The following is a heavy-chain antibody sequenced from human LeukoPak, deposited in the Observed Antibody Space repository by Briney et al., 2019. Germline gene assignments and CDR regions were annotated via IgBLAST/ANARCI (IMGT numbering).Heavy chain of an antibody. D-gene: IGHD4-23*01. CDR2: ISGSGGST. CDR1: GFTFSSYA. Sequence: GGSLRLSCAASGFTFSSYAMSWVRQAPGKGLEWVSAISGSGGSTYYADSVKGRFTISRDNSKNTLYLQMNSLRAEDTAVYCCARAYGGADYYYGMDVWGQGTTVTVSS. V-gene: IGHV3-23*01. CDR3: ARAYGGADYYYGMDV. J-gene: IGHJ6*02.